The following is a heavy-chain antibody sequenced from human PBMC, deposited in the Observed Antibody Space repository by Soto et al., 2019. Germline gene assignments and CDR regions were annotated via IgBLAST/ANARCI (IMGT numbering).Heavy chain of an antibody. D-gene: IGHD6-19*01. CDR3: AKGQSELGSGPCRFDS. CDR2: ISGSGSST. J-gene: IGHJ4*02. CDR1: GSTFRSHA. V-gene: IGHV3-23*01. Sequence: GGSLRLSCAVSGSTFRSHAMSWVRQAPGKGLEWVSSISGSGSSTYYADFVRGRFTISRDNSKDTLYLQMSSLGGDDTAVYYCAKGQSELGSGPCRFDSWGQGTLVTVSS.